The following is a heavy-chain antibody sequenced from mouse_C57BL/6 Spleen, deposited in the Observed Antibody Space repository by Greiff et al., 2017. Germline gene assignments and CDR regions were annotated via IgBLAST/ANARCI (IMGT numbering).Heavy chain of an antibody. D-gene: IGHD1-1*01. V-gene: IGHV5-17*01. J-gene: IGHJ2*01. Sequence: EVMLVESGGGLVKPGGSLKLSCAASGFTFSDYGMHWVRQAPEKGLEWVAYISSGSSPISYANTGKGQFTISRDNAENTLFLQMTSLRSEDTAMYYCARGGAYDFDYWGQGTTLTGSS. CDR3: ARGGAYDFDY. CDR1: GFTFSDYG. CDR2: ISSGSSPI.